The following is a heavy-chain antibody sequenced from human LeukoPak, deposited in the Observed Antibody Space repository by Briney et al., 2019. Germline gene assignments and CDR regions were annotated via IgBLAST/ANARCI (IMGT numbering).Heavy chain of an antibody. CDR1: GFTFSSYA. CDR2: ISYDGSNK. V-gene: IGHV3-30*04. J-gene: IGHJ4*02. D-gene: IGHD4-17*01. CDR3: AREGSLDYGDYSYHFDY. Sequence: GGSLRLSCAASGFTFSSYAMHWVRQAPGKGLEWVAVISYDGSNKYYADSVKGRFTISRDNSKNTLYLQMNSLRAEDTAVYYCAREGSLDYGDYSYHFDYWGQGTLVTVSS.